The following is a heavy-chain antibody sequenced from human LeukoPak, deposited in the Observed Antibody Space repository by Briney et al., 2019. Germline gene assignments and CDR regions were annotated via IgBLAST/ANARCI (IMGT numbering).Heavy chain of an antibody. Sequence: TSETLSLTCTVSGGSISSSSHSWGWIRQPPGKGLEWTGSIFYTGRTYYNPSRKSRFTISVDTSKNQFSLKVSSVTTADTAVYYCAQSLGSSNWIGNWFDPWGQGTLVTVSS. J-gene: IGHJ5*02. D-gene: IGHD6-13*01. CDR3: AQSLGSSNWIGNWFDP. CDR1: GGSISSSSHS. V-gene: IGHV4-39*01. CDR2: IFYTGRT.